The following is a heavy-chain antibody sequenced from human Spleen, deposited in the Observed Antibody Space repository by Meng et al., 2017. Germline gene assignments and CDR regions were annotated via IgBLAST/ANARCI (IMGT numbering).Heavy chain of an antibody. CDR1: GGCFSVKY. CDR3: ARGATTVAHDFDY. V-gene: IGHV4-34*05. CDR2: IYLSGTS. Sequence: VQLAPVRVGMLMPSETLSLPVFVSGGCFSVKYWCSSRQLQGKGLEWMCEIYLSGTSNYNASVESRASISVDTSQNNLSLKLSHVTAAEADVYSCARGATTVAHDFDYWGQGTLVTVSS. J-gene: IGHJ4*02. D-gene: IGHD4-11*01.